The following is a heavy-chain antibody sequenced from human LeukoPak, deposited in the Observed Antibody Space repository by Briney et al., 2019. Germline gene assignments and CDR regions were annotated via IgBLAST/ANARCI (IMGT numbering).Heavy chain of an antibody. Sequence: GGSLRLSCAASGFTFSSYGMHWVRQAPGKGLEWVAVISYDGSNKYYADSVKGRFTISRDNSKNTLYLQMNSLRAEDTAVYYCAKDRFGEGAYYMDVWGKGTMVTVSS. J-gene: IGHJ6*03. CDR1: GFTFSSYG. CDR2: ISYDGSNK. V-gene: IGHV3-30*18. D-gene: IGHD3-10*01. CDR3: AKDRFGEGAYYMDV.